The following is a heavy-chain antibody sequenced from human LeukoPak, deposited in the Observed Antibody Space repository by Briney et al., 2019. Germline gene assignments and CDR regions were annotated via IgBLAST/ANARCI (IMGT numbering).Heavy chain of an antibody. Sequence: GGSLRLSCAASGFTFSSYSMNWVRQAPGKGLEWVSSISSSSSYIYYADSVKGRFTISRDNAKNTVYLQMNSLRAEDTAVYYCARVQNEWQLLPGFDYWGQGTLVTVSS. CDR3: ARVQNEWQLLPGFDY. CDR1: GFTFSSYS. V-gene: IGHV3-21*01. CDR2: ISSSSSYI. D-gene: IGHD1-26*01. J-gene: IGHJ4*02.